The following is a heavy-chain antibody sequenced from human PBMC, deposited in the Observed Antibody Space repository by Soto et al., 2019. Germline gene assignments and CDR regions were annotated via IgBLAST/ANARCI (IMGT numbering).Heavy chain of an antibody. V-gene: IGHV4-38-2*02. CDR1: GEYISSGYH. CDR2: ISHSGTT. J-gene: IGHJ6*02. Sequence: SETLSLTCTVSGEYISSGYHWAWIRQPPGKGLEWIGSISHSGTTSYSPSLTSRVSISVDTSKNQVSLKLTSVTAADTAVYFCARVTMVIRDSDHFGVDVWGHGTTVTVS. D-gene: IGHD4-17*01. CDR3: ARVTMVIRDSDHFGVDV.